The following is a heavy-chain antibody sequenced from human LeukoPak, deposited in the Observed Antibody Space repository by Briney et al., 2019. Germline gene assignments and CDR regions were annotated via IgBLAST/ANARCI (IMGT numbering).Heavy chain of an antibody. V-gene: IGHV3-23*01. J-gene: IGHJ2*01. CDR3: AKDAYYDSSGYYYSWYFDL. Sequence: PGGSLRLSCSASGFTFTSCGMSWVRQAPGKGLEWVSGISGSGGSTDYADSVKGRFTISRDNSKNTLYLQMNSLRAEDTAVYYCAKDAYYDSSGYYYSWYFDLWGRGALVAVSS. CDR2: ISGSGGST. D-gene: IGHD3-22*01. CDR1: GFTFTSCG.